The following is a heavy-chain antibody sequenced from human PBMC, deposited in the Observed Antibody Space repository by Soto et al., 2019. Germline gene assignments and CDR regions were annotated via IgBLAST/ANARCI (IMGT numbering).Heavy chain of an antibody. V-gene: IGHV3-23*01. CDR3: QVPSTAAVGTS. CDR2: IGVGGGST. J-gene: IGHJ3*01. CDR1: GFSFSAYA. Sequence: GGSLRLSCAASGFSFSAYALRWVRQAPGKGLEWLSAIGVGGGSTYYAGSVKGRFTISRDNSKNTLYLQMNSLRAEDTAVYYCQVPSTAAVGTSWGQGALVTVS. D-gene: IGHD6-13*01.